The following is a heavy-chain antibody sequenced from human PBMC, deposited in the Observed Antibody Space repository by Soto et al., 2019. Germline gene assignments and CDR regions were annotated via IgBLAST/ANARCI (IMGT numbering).Heavy chain of an antibody. D-gene: IGHD5-18*01. J-gene: IGHJ6*02. Sequence: XSVKGACKASGYPFTSYGISWVRQAPGQGLEWMGWISAYNGNTNYAQKLQCRVTMTTDTSTSTAYMELRSLRSDDTAVYYCARGYSYEISPDYYYYYGMDVWGQGTTVTVSS. CDR1: GYPFTSYG. CDR3: ARGYSYEISPDYYYYYGMDV. V-gene: IGHV1-18*04. CDR2: ISAYNGNT.